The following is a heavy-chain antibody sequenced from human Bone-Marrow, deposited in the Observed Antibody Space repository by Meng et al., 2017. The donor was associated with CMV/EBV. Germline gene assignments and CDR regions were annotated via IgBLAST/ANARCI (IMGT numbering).Heavy chain of an antibody. V-gene: IGHV4-39*07. Sequence: SETLSLTCTVSGGSISSSSYYWGWIRQPPGKGLEWIGSIYYSGSTYYNPSLKSRVTISVDTSKNQFSLKLSSVTAADTAVYYCARDDFWRRDYYYYGMDVWGQGTTVTVSS. J-gene: IGHJ6*02. CDR3: ARDDFWRRDYYYYGMDV. CDR2: IYYSGST. CDR1: GGSISSSSYY. D-gene: IGHD3-3*01.